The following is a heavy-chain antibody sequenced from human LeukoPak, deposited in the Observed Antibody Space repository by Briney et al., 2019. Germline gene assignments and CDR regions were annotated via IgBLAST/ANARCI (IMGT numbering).Heavy chain of an antibody. V-gene: IGHV3-9*01. CDR2: ISWNSGSI. Sequence: GRSLRLSCAASGFTFDDYAMHWVRQAPGEGLEWVSGISWNSGSIGYADSVKGRFTISRDNAKNSLYLQMNSLRAEDTALYYCAKDRGYDSSGYYFIRADAFDIWGQGTMVTVSS. D-gene: IGHD3-22*01. CDR3: AKDRGYDSSGYYFIRADAFDI. J-gene: IGHJ3*02. CDR1: GFTFDDYA.